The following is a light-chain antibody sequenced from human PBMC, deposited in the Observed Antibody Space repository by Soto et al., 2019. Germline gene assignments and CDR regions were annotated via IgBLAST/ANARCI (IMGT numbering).Light chain of an antibody. V-gene: IGLV2-14*01. CDR1: TSDVGGYNY. Sequence: QSALTQPASVSGSPGQSITISCTGTTSDVGGYNYVSWFQQYPGKATKLKIYEVSNRPSGVSNRFSGSKSGNTASLTISDLQAEDEADYYCTSYTSSSTWVFGGGTKVTVL. CDR3: TSYTSSSTWV. CDR2: EVS. J-gene: IGLJ3*02.